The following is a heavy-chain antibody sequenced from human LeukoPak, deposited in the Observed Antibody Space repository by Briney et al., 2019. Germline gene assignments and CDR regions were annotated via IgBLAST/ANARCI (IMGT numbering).Heavy chain of an antibody. CDR2: VYYSGRT. D-gene: IGHD5-12*01. CDR1: GGSISSSAYH. CDR3: AREARSGYEGFWSDP. J-gene: IGHJ5*02. V-gene: IGHV4-39*07. Sequence: SETLSLTCTVSGGSISSSAYHWGWIRQPPGKGLEWIGSVYYSGRTYYNLSLKSRVTISVDTSKNQFSLKLSSVTAADTAVYYCAREARSGYEGFWSDPWGQGTLVTVSS.